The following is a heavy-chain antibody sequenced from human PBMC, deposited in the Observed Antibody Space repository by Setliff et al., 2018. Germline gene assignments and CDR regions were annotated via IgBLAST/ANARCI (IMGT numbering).Heavy chain of an antibody. CDR2: VTTTGSFT. CDR3: AKGGDWDDEHYAFDI. V-gene: IGHV3-11*03. D-gene: IGHD1-1*01. J-gene: IGHJ3*02. Sequence: LSLTCTVSGGSISSSYYWGWIRQPPGKGLEWLAYVTTTGSFTKEAGSVRGRFSVSRDNSKNSMFLQMNDLRADDTAVYFCAKGGDWDDEHYAFDIWGQGTMVTVSS. CDR1: GGSISSSYY.